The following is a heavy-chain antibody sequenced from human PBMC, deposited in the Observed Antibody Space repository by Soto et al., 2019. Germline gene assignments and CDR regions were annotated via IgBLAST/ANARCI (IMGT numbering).Heavy chain of an antibody. CDR3: ARAPPDYGDYSFDY. V-gene: IGHV3-33*01. Sequence: GSLRLSCAASGFTFSSYGMHWVRQAPGKGLEWVAVIWYDGSNKYYADSVKGRFTISRDNSKNTLYLQMNSLRAEDTAVYYCARAPPDYGDYSFDYWGQGTLVTVSS. CDR2: IWYDGSNK. CDR1: GFTFSSYG. D-gene: IGHD4-17*01. J-gene: IGHJ4*02.